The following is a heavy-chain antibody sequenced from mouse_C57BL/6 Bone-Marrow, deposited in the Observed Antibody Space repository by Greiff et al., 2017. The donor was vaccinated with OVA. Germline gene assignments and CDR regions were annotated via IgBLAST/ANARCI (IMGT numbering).Heavy chain of an antibody. CDR2: IDPNSGGT. CDR1: GYTFTSYW. CDR3: ASYYYGSSYGWYFDV. V-gene: IGHV1-72*01. Sequence: QVQLQQPGAELVKPGASVKLSCKASGYTFTSYWMPWVKQRPGRGLEWIGRIDPNSGGTKYNEKFKSKATLTVDKPSSTAYMQLSSLTSEDSAVYYCASYYYGSSYGWYFDVWGTGTTVTVSS. J-gene: IGHJ1*03. D-gene: IGHD1-1*01.